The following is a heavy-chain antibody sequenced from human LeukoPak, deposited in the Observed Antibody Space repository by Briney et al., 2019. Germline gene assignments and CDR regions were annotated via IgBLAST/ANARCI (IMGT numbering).Heavy chain of an antibody. J-gene: IGHJ4*02. V-gene: IGHV3-21*06. CDR2: ISSSSSYI. CDR1: GFTFSTYS. CDR3: AKSPEGYCSGGTCYLYFDY. Sequence: GGFLRLSCAASGFTFSTYSMNWVRQAPGKGLEWVSSISSSSSYIYYADSVKGRFTISRDNAKNSLYLQMDSLRAEDTAVFYCAKSPEGYCSGGTCYLYFDYWGQGSLVTVSS. D-gene: IGHD2-15*01.